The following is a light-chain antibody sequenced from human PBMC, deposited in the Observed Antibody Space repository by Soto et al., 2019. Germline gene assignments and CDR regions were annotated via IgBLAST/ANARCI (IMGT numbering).Light chain of an antibody. Sequence: QSALTQPASVSGSPGQSITISCTGTSSDIGGYNSVSWYQQHPGKAPKLVIYAVSNRPSGVPDRFSGSKSGNTASLTVSGLQAEDEADYYCVSFAGGTYVFGTGTKVTVL. V-gene: IGLV2-14*01. CDR3: VSFAGGTYV. J-gene: IGLJ1*01. CDR2: AVS. CDR1: SSDIGGYNS.